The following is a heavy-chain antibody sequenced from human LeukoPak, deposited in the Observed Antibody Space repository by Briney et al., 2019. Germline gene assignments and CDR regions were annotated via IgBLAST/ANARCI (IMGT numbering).Heavy chain of an antibody. D-gene: IGHD2-15*01. CDR3: ASSGVVVTHYYFDS. V-gene: IGHV1-69*13. Sequence: ASVKVSCKASGGTFSSYAISWVRQAPGQGLEWMGGIIPIFGTTNYARNFQGRVTITADESTSTANMELSSLRSEDTAVYYCASSGVVVTHYYFDSWGQGTLVTVSS. CDR1: GGTFSSYA. J-gene: IGHJ4*02. CDR2: IIPIFGTT.